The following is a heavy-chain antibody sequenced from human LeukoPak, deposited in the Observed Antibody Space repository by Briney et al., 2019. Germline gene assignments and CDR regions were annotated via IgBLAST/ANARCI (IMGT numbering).Heavy chain of an antibody. Sequence: ASVKVSCKGSGYTFTAYYIHLVRQAPGQGLEWMGRINPNSGGTNCAQNFEGRVTMTRDTSITTAYMELNKLTSDDTAVYYCAREENCSGGSCYYYWGQGTLVTVSS. V-gene: IGHV1-2*06. CDR2: INPNSGGT. J-gene: IGHJ4*02. D-gene: IGHD2-15*01. CDR1: GYTFTAYY. CDR3: AREENCSGGSCYYY.